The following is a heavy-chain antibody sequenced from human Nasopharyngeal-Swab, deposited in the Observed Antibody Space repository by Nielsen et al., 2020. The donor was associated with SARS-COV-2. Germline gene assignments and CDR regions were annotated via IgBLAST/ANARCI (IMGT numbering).Heavy chain of an antibody. J-gene: IGHJ4*02. CDR1: GFTFSDHY. V-gene: IGHV3-72*01. Sequence: GSLRLSCAASGFTFSDHYMDWVRQAPGKGLEWVGRTRNKANSYTTEYAASVKGRFTISRDDSKNSLYLQMNSLKTEDTAVYYCARVRDTVAAYYFDYWGQGTLVTVSS. D-gene: IGHD6-19*01. CDR3: ARVRDTVAAYYFDY. CDR2: TRNKANSYTT.